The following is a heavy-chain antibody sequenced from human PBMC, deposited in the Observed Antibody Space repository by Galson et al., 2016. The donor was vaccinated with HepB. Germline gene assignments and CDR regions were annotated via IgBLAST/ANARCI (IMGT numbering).Heavy chain of an antibody. CDR1: GFTFTNFA. Sequence: SLRLSCAASGFTFTNFAMNWVRQAPGKGLEWVSAISGGGGSRYYADSVKGRFTISRDNSKDTLYLQMNSLRAEDTAVYYCVKEGGYTYGYFGFWGQGSLVTVSS. D-gene: IGHD5-18*01. V-gene: IGHV3-23*01. CDR3: VKEGGYTYGYFGF. J-gene: IGHJ4*02. CDR2: ISGGGGSR.